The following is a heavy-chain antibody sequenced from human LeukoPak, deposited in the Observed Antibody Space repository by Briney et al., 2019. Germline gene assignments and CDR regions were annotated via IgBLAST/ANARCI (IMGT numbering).Heavy chain of an antibody. CDR3: TTSLDSGSYADY. V-gene: IGHV3-15*01. Sequence: GGSLRLSCAASGFTFSNAWMSWVRQAPGKGLEWVGRIKSKTDGGTTDYAAPVKGRFTISRDDSKNTLYLQMNSLKTEDTAVYYCTTSLDSGSYADYWGQGTLVTVSS. CDR2: IKSKTDGGTT. J-gene: IGHJ4*02. D-gene: IGHD1-26*01. CDR1: GFTFSNAW.